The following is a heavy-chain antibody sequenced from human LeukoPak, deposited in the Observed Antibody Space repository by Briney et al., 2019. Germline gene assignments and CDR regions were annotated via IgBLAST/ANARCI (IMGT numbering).Heavy chain of an antibody. J-gene: IGHJ5*02. CDR2: INVYNDYT. D-gene: IGHD3-3*01. CDR3: AGGTILGADNWFDP. Sequence: ASVKVSCKTSGYTFTDYGITWVRQAPGQGLEWMGWINVYNDYTTYAQKFQGRVAMTTDTSTSTAYLEVRSLTSDDTAVYYCAGGTILGADNWFDPWGQGTLVTVSA. CDR1: GYTFTDYG. V-gene: IGHV1-18*01.